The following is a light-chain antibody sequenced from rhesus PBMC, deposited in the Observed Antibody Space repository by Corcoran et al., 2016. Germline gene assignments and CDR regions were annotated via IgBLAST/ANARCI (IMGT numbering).Light chain of an antibody. Sequence: QVILTQSPATLSLSPGERATPSCRASQSGSSALACYHQKPGQAPRLLIYGATSRATGIPDRSSGSGFGKDFTLTLSSLVPECVGVYHCYQDRSGYSFGQGTKVEIK. CDR2: GAT. CDR3: YQDRSGYS. CDR1: QSGSSA. V-gene: IGKV3-10*01. J-gene: IGKJ2*01.